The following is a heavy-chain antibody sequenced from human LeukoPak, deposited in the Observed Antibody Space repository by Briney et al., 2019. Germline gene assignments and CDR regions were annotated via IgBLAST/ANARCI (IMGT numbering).Heavy chain of an antibody. CDR2: IYYSAST. J-gene: IGHJ4*02. V-gene: IGHV4-39*02. D-gene: IGHD3-10*01. CDR1: GRSIISSSYY. Sequence: SHSPSLTCTLSGRSIISSSYYWASSRQPPGKGLEWIGSIYYSASTYYNPSLNSRVTMSVDTSKYPFSLTLSPLTAAATAAYYCARIGVRGGDWGQGTLVTVSS. CDR3: ARIGVRGGD.